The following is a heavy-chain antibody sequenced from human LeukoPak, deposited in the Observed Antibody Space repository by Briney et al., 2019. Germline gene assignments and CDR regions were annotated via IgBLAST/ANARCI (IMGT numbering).Heavy chain of an antibody. CDR3: ARDTYYTSGTYYIDYFDS. J-gene: IGHJ4*02. CDR2: ISHGGQT. D-gene: IGHD3-10*01. CDR1: GGSMSSHY. V-gene: IGHV4-59*11. Sequence: PSETLSLTCTVSGGSMSSHYWSWVRQPPGKALEWIGYISHGGQTLSNPSLSSRVTISVDTSNNQFSLKLTSVTAADTAVYFRARDTYYTSGTYYIDYFDSWGQGALVTVSS.